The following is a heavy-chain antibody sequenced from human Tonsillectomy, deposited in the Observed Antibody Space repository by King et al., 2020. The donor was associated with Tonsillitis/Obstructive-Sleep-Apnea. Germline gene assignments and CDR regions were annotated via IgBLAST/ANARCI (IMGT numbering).Heavy chain of an antibody. D-gene: IGHD1-26*01. J-gene: IGHJ4*02. Sequence: VQLVESGGGLVKPGGSLRLSCVASGFTFSNYYMSWIRQAPGKGLEWVSYISTSSRSIFYADSVKGRFTISRDNAKNSLYLQMNSLRAEDTAVYYCARTYSGSSYVYFEYWGQGTLVTVSS. V-gene: IGHV3-11*01. CDR3: ARTYSGSSYVYFEY. CDR2: ISTSSRSI. CDR1: GFTFSNYY.